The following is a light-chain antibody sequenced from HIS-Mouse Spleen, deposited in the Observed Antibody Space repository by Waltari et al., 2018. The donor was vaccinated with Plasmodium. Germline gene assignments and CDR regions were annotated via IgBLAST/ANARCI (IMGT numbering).Light chain of an antibody. V-gene: IGKV3-15*01. CDR3: QQYNNWSFT. Sequence: EIVMTQSTATLSVSPGERATFSCRASQSVSSNLAWYQQKPGQAPRLLIYGASTRATGIPARFSGSGSGTEFTLTISSLQSEDFAVYYCQQYNNWSFTFGPGTKVDIK. CDR2: GAS. CDR1: QSVSSN. J-gene: IGKJ3*01.